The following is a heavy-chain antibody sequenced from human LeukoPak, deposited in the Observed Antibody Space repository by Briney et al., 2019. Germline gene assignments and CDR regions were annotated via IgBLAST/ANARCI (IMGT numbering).Heavy chain of an antibody. CDR1: GFSFSGYY. CDR2: IIGSSAYT. J-gene: IGHJ4*02. V-gene: IGHV3-11*03. D-gene: IGHD2-15*01. CDR3: ARVRGYCSGATCYPYYFDY. Sequence: KPGGSLRLSCAASGFSFSGYYMGWIRQAPGKGLEWVSYIIGSSAYTNYADSVRGRFTISRDDAKNSLYLQMNSLRAEDTAMYYCARVRGYCSGATCYPYYFDYWGQGTLVTVSS.